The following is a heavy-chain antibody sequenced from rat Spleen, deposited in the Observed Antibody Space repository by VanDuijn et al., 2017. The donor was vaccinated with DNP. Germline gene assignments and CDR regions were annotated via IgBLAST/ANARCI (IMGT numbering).Heavy chain of an antibody. J-gene: IGHJ4*01. V-gene: IGHV2-6*01. Sequence: QVQLKESGPGLVQPSQTLSLTCTVSGFSLTSYTVSWVRQPPGKGLEWIAAMSSGGSRYYNSALKSRLSFSKATSKSQVFLKLNRLQTEDTATYYCARDLIIRDTTSAMDAWGQGTSVTVSS. CDR2: MSSGGSR. D-gene: IGHD4-3*01. CDR3: ARDLIIRDTTSAMDA. CDR1: GFSLTSYT.